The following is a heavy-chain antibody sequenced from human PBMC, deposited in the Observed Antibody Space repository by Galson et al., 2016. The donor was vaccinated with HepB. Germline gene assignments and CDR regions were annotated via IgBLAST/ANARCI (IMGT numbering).Heavy chain of an antibody. CDR3: AKTDSHYVYKPKVHPDL. CDR2: ISYDGSVK. Sequence: SLRLSCAASGFTFSSNVMHWVRQAPGEGLDWVAFISYDGSVKIYAECVKGRFTISRDNSTNTPYLQVNSLKPEDTAMYYYAKTDSHYVYKPKVHPDLWGQGTLVTVSS. V-gene: IGHV3-30*18. CDR1: GFTFSSNV. D-gene: IGHD1-1*01. J-gene: IGHJ5*02.